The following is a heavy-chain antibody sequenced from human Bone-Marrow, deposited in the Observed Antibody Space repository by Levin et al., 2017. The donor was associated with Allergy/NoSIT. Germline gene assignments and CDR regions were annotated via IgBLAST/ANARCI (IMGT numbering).Heavy chain of an antibody. CDR1: GGSISSGDYY. Sequence: LRLSCTVSGGSISSGDYYWSWIRQPPGKGLECIGYIYYNGSTYYNPSLKSRVTISVDTSTNQFSLKLSSVTAADTAVYYCARAGYDSSGVDAFDIWGQGTMVTVSS. V-gene: IGHV4-30-4*08. CDR3: ARAGYDSSGVDAFDI. CDR2: IYYNGST. J-gene: IGHJ3*02. D-gene: IGHD3-22*01.